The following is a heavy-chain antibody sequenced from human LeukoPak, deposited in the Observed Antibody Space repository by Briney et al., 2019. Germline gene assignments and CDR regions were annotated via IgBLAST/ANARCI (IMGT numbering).Heavy chain of an antibody. CDR2: IYRGGST. J-gene: IGHJ4*02. CDR3: ARGYSSADY. CDR1: VLNVSTNN. Sequence: GVSLRLSCAASVLNVSTNNMNWVRQSPGKGLEWVSVIYRGGSTLNANSVKGRFTISRDSSRNTLFLQMNSLRAEDTAVYYCARGYSSADYWGQGTLVTVSS. V-gene: IGHV3-53*01. D-gene: IGHD5-18*01.